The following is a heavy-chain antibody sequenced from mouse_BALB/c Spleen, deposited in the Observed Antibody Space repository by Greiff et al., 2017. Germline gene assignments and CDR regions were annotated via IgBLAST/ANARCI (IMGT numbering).Heavy chain of an antibody. D-gene: IGHD3-1*01. CDR1: GYSITSGYY. V-gene: IGHV3-6*02. J-gene: IGHJ4*01. CDR2: ISYDGSN. CDR3: ARELGLHAMDY. Sequence: VQLKQSGPGLVKPSQSLSLTCSVTGYSITSGYYWNWIRQFPGNQLEWMGYISYDGSNNYNPSLKNRISITRDTSKNQFFLKLNSVTTEDTATYYCARELGLHAMDYWGQGTSVTVSS.